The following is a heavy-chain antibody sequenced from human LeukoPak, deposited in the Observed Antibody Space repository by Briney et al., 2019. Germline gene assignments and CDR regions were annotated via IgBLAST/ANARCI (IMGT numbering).Heavy chain of an antibody. CDR1: GGTCSSYA. CDR2: IIPIFGTA. Sequence: ASVKVSCKASGGTCSSYAISWVRQAPGQGLEWMGGIIPIFGTANYAQKFQGRVTITTDESTSTAYMELSSLRSEDTAVYYCARVAGYYYGSGRNYMDVWGKGTTVTVSS. D-gene: IGHD3-10*01. J-gene: IGHJ6*03. CDR3: ARVAGYYYGSGRNYMDV. V-gene: IGHV1-69*05.